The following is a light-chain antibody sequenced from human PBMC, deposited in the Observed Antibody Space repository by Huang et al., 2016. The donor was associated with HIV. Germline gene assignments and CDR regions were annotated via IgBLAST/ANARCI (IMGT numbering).Light chain of an antibody. Sequence: AIRITQSPSSLSASTGDTVSITCRASQDINTYLAWYQQKPGKPPSLHIDATSTWQSGVPARFSGRGSGTDFTLTITHLQAEDFATYYCQKYYSFPLTFGQGSQVEV. J-gene: IGKJ1*01. V-gene: IGKV1-8*01. CDR2: ATS. CDR1: QDINTY. CDR3: QKYYSFPLT.